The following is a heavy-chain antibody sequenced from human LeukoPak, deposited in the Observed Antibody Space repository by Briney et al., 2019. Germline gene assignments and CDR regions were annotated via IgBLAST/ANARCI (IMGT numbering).Heavy chain of an antibody. V-gene: IGHV1-69*13. Sequence: ASVKVSCKASGGTFSSYAISWVRQAPGQGLEWMGGIIPIFGTANYAQKFQGRVTITADESTSTAYMELSSLRSEDTAVYYCVRDPANWFDPWGQGTLVTVSS. CDR3: VRDPANWFDP. CDR2: IIPIFGTA. J-gene: IGHJ5*02. CDR1: GGTFSSYA.